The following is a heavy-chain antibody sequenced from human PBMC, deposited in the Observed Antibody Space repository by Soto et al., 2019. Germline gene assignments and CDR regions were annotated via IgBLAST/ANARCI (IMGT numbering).Heavy chain of an antibody. CDR2: ISWDGGST. J-gene: IGHJ1*01. V-gene: IGHV3-43*01. CDR1: GFTFDDYT. CDR3: AKAAWFGELYFQH. Sequence: EVQLVESGGVVVQPGGSLRLSCAASGFTFDDYTMHWVRQAPGKGLEWVSLISWDGGSTYYADSVKGRFTISRDNSKNYLYLQMNSLRTEDTALYYCAKAAWFGELYFQHWGQGTLVTVSS. D-gene: IGHD3-10*01.